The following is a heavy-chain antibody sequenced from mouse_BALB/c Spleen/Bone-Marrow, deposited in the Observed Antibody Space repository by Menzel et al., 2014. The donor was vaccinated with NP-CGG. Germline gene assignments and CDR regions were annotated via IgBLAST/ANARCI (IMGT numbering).Heavy chain of an antibody. CDR2: ISSGGSYT. Sequence: EVMLVESGGDLVKPGGSLKLSCAASGFTFSNYGMSWVRQTPDKRLEWVATISSGGSYTYFPDSVKGRFTISRDNAKNALYLQMNSLKAEDAAMYCCARPTPDYAMDYWGQGTSVTVSS. CDR3: ARPTPDYAMDY. J-gene: IGHJ4*01. V-gene: IGHV5-6*01. CDR1: GFTFSNYG.